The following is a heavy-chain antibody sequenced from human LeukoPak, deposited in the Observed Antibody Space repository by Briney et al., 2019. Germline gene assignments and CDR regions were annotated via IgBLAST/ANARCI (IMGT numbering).Heavy chain of an antibody. CDR1: GFTFSSYA. J-gene: IGHJ3*02. CDR2: IQSDGNDK. CDR3: AKERDAFDI. Sequence: GGSLRLSCAASGFTFSSYAMHWVRQAPGKGLEWVAFIQSDGNDKFYADSVKGRFTISRDTSKNTLYLQMNSLRAEDTAVYYCAKERDAFDIWGQGTMVTVSS. V-gene: IGHV3-30*04.